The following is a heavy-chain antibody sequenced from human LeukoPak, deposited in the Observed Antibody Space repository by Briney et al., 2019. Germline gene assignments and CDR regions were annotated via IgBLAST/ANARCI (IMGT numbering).Heavy chain of an antibody. D-gene: IGHD3-10*01. CDR2: IYYSGST. CDR3: AKGTYGSGSYGTGPLGY. V-gene: IGHV4-59*01. J-gene: IGHJ4*02. CDR1: GGSISSYY. Sequence: PSETLSLTCTVSGGSISSYYWSWIRQPPGKGLEWIGCIYYSGSTNYNPSLKSRVTISADTSKNQFSLKLSSVTAADTAVYYCAKGTYGSGSYGTGPLGYWGQGTLVTVSS.